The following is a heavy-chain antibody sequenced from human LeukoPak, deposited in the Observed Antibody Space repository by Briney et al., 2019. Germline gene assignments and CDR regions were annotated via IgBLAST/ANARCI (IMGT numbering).Heavy chain of an antibody. CDR1: GGSISSYY. D-gene: IGHD6-13*01. J-gene: IGHJ4*02. CDR3: ARGGSSSWHALDY. CDR2: IYYSGST. Sequence: PSETLSLTCTVSGGSISSYYWSWIRQPPGKGLERIGYIYYSGSTNYNPSLKSRVTISVDTSKNQFSLKLSSVTAADTAVYYCARGGSSSWHALDYWGQGTLVTVSS. V-gene: IGHV4-59*01.